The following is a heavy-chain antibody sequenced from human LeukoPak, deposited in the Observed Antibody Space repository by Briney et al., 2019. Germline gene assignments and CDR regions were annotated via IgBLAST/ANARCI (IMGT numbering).Heavy chain of an antibody. V-gene: IGHV3-74*01. CDR2: INSDGSST. D-gene: IGHD5-18*01. J-gene: IGHJ4*02. CDR1: GFTFSNYW. Sequence: GGSLRLSCAAPGFTFSNYWMHWVRQAPGKGLVWVSRINSDGSSTTYADSVKGRFTISRDNGQNTLYLQMNSLRAEDTAVYYCAREGRGYSYAFEYWGQGTLVTVSS. CDR3: AREGRGYSYAFEY.